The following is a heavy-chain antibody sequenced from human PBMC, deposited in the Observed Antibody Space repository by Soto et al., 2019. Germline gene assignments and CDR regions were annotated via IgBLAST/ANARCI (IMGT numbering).Heavy chain of an antibody. V-gene: IGHV3-13*01. J-gene: IGHJ2*01. D-gene: IGHD1-26*01. CDR1: GFTFSSYA. CDR2: IGTAGDT. CDR3: ARGGKWELLKGRNWYFDL. Sequence: EVQLVESGGGLVQPGGSLRLSCAASGFTFSSYAMHWVRQATGKGLEWVSAIGTAGDTYYPGSVKGRFTISRENAKNSLYLQMNSLRAEDTAVYYCARGGKWELLKGRNWYFDLWGRGTLVTVSS.